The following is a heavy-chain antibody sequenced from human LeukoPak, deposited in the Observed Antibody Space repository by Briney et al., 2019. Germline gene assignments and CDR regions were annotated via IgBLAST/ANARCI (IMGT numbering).Heavy chain of an antibody. Sequence: PSETLSLTCTVSGGSISSGGSYWSWIRQHPGKGLEWIAYIYYSGSAYHNPSLKSRVTISVDTSKNQFSLKLSSVTAADTAVYYCARGVTGTTELRYWGQGTLVTVSS. CDR1: GGSISSGGSY. CDR2: IYYSGSA. J-gene: IGHJ4*02. V-gene: IGHV4-31*03. CDR3: ARGVTGTTELRY. D-gene: IGHD1-7*01.